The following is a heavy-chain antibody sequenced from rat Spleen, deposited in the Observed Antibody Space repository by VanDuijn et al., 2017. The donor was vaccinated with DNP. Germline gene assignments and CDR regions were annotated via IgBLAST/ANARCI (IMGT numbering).Heavy chain of an antibody. J-gene: IGHJ2*01. Sequence: EVQLVESGGGLVQPGRSLKLSCAASGFTFSDYYMAWVRQAPTKGLEWVTSISPSGGGTYYRHSVKGRFTISRDDAKSSLYLQMDRLRSEETATYYCAPHLRGVPFEDWGQGVMVTGSS. V-gene: IGHV5S11*01. D-gene: IGHD1-4*01. CDR3: APHLRGVPFED. CDR2: ISPSGGGT. CDR1: GFTFSDYY.